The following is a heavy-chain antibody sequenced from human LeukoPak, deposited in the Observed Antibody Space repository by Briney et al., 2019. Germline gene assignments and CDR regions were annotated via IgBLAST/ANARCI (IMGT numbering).Heavy chain of an antibody. CDR2: IYYSGST. CDR1: GGSISSSSNY. J-gene: IGHJ3*01. CDR3: ARLDVVIVPAHPSV. Sequence: SETLSLTCTVSGGSISSSSNYWGWIRQPPGKGLEWIGSIYYSGSTYYSPSFKSRLTISVDTSMNQFSLKLSSVTAADTAVYYCARLDVVIVPAHPSVWGQGTTVTVSS. V-gene: IGHV4-39*01. D-gene: IGHD2-2*03.